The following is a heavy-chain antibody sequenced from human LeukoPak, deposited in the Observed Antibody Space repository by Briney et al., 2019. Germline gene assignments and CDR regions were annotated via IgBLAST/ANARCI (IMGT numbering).Heavy chain of an antibody. V-gene: IGHV3-23*01. Sequence: PGGSLRLSCAASGFTFSSYAMSWVRQAPGKGLEWVSAISGSGGSTYYADSVKGRFTISRDNAKNSLYLQMNSLRAEDTAVYYCAKDYSGSYYYFDYWGQGTLVTVSS. CDR3: AKDYSGSYYYFDY. D-gene: IGHD1-26*01. CDR1: GFTFSSYA. J-gene: IGHJ4*02. CDR2: ISGSGGST.